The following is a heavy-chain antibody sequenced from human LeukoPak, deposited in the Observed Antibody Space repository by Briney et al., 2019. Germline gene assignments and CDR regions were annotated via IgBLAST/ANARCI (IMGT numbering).Heavy chain of an antibody. CDR2: INHSGST. D-gene: IGHD1-7*01. V-gene: IGHV4-34*01. Sequence: SETLSLTCAVYGGSFSGYYWSWIRQPPGKGLEWIGEINHSGSTNYNPSLKSRVTISVDTSKNQFSLKLSSVTAADTAVYYCPRVPVKFAQKNYYFDYWGQGTLVTVSS. CDR3: PRVPVKFAQKNYYFDY. J-gene: IGHJ4*02. CDR1: GGSFSGYY.